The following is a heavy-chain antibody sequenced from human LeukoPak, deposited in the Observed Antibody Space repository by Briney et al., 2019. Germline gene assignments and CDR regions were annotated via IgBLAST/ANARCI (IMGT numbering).Heavy chain of an antibody. CDR1: GFTFSSHN. CDR2: INWNGGST. V-gene: IGHV3-20*04. Sequence: GGSLRLSCAASGFTFSSHNMNWVRQAPGKGLEWVSGINWNGGSTGYADSVKGRFTISRDNAKNSLYLQMNSLRAEDTALYYCARIDTYYYDSSGYYSAFDIWGQGTIVTVSS. CDR3: ARIDTYYYDSSGYYSAFDI. J-gene: IGHJ3*02. D-gene: IGHD3-22*01.